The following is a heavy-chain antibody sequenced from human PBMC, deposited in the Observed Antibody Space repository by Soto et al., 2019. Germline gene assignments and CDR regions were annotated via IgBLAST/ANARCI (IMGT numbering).Heavy chain of an antibody. V-gene: IGHV6-1*01. CDR2: TYYRSKWYN. CDR1: GDRVSSNSAA. D-gene: IGHD2-15*01. CDR3: ARAMVAATPSYYYYYGMDV. Sequence: SPTLSLTCAISGDRVSSNSAAWNWIRQSPSRGLEWLGRTYYRSKWYNDYAVSVKSRITINPDTSKNQFSLQLNSVTPEDTAVYYCARAMVAATPSYYYYYGMDVWGQGTTVTVS. J-gene: IGHJ6*02.